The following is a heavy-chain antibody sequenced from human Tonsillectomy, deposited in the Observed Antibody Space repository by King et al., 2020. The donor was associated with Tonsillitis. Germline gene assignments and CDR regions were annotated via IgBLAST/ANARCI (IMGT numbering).Heavy chain of an antibody. Sequence: QLVQSGAEVKKPGASVKVSCKASGYTFTGYYMHWVRQAPGQGLEWMGWINPNSGGTNYAQKFQGRVTMTRDTSISTAYMELSRLRSVDTAVYYCARDSLDFWSGYYRAYYYYYMDVWGKGTTVTVSS. CDR3: ARDSLDFWSGYYRAYYYYYMDV. CDR2: INPNSGGT. V-gene: IGHV1-2*02. D-gene: IGHD3-3*01. J-gene: IGHJ6*03. CDR1: GYTFTGYY.